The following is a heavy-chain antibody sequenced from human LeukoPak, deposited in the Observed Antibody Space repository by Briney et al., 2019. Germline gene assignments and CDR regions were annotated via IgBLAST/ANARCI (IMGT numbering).Heavy chain of an antibody. V-gene: IGHV4-30-4*08. CDR2: IYYSGST. J-gene: IGHJ4*02. Sequence: SETLSLTCAVYGGSFSDYFWSWIRQPPGKGLEWIGYIYYSGSTYYNPSLKSRVTISVDTSKNQFSLKLSSVTAADTAVYYCAREVVGAIGYYFDYWGQGTLVTVSS. CDR3: AREVVGAIGYYFDY. CDR1: GGSFSDYF. D-gene: IGHD1-26*01.